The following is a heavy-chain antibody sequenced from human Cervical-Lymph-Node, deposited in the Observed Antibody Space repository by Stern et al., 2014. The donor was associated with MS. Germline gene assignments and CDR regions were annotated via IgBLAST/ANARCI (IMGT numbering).Heavy chain of an antibody. CDR1: GFIFSDSA. CDR3: ARLGYRDSFDY. V-gene: IGHV3-73*02. J-gene: IGHJ4*02. CDR2: IRSKGNNYAT. D-gene: IGHD1-1*01. Sequence: EQLVEYGGGFVQPGGSLKLSCVASGFIFSDSAVHWVRQAPGQGLEWVGRIRSKGNNYATEYAASLKGRFHISRDDSKNTAYLQMSSLKTEDTAVYYCARLGYRDSFDYWGQGTLVTVSS.